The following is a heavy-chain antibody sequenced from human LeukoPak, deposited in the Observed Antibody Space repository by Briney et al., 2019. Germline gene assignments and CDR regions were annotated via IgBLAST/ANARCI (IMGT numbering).Heavy chain of an antibody. V-gene: IGHV3-30*18. Sequence: PGGSLRLSCAASGFTFSVYGMHWVRQAPGKGLEWVAVISYDGSSKYYADSEKGRFTIYRDNSKNTLFVQMDSLRAEDTAVYYCAKDLSYNWNYFDYWGQGTLVTVSS. CDR2: ISYDGSSK. CDR1: GFTFSVYG. D-gene: IGHD1-20*01. J-gene: IGHJ4*02. CDR3: AKDLSYNWNYFDY.